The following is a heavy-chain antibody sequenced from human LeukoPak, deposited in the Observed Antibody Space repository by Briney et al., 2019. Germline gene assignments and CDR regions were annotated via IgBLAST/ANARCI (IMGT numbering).Heavy chain of an antibody. CDR1: GFTFDDYA. Sequence: GGSLRLSCAASGFTFDDYAMHWVRQAPGKGLEWVSLISGDGGSSYYADSVKGRFTISRDNSKNSLYLQMNSLRTEDTALYYCAKDKGGYSYGPDYFDYWGQGTLVTVSS. D-gene: IGHD5-18*01. CDR2: ISGDGGSS. CDR3: AKDKGGYSYGPDYFDY. J-gene: IGHJ4*02. V-gene: IGHV3-43*02.